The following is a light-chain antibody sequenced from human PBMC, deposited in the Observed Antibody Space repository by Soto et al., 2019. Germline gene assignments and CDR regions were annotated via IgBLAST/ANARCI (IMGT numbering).Light chain of an antibody. V-gene: IGKV4-1*01. Sequence: DIVMTQSPDSLAVSLGERATINCKSSQSVLYSPNNNNYLAWYQQKPGQPPKLLIDGASTRASGVPDRFSGSGSGTEFTLTISSLQAEDVAVYYCQQYYGAPPRTFGQGTKVEI. CDR2: GAS. CDR3: QQYYGAPPRT. J-gene: IGKJ1*01. CDR1: QSVLYSPNNNNY.